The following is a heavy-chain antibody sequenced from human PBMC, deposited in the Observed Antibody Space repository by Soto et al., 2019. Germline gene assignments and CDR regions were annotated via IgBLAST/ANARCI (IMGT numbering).Heavy chain of an antibody. Sequence: SETLSLTCAVYGGSFSGYYWSWIRQPPGKGLEWIGEINHSGSTNYNPSLKSRVTISVDTSKNQFSLKLSSVTAADTAVYYCARPSSVPAAIWRRGAGYFQHWGQGTLVTVSS. CDR2: INHSGST. V-gene: IGHV4-34*01. CDR3: ARPSSVPAAIWRRGAGYFQH. J-gene: IGHJ1*01. D-gene: IGHD2-2*02. CDR1: GGSFSGYY.